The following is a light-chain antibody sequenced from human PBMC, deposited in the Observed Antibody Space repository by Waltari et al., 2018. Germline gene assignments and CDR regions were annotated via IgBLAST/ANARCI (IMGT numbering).Light chain of an antibody. V-gene: IGLV2-23*02. J-gene: IGLJ1*01. CDR1: SGDVSRYNV. Sequence: QSALTQPASVSGSPGQSITIPCPGTSGDVSRYNVFSWYQQHPAEPPKLIISNVSNRPSGVSHRFSGSKSGNTASLTISGLQTEDEATYFCCSYAGSNTPYVFGTGTKVTVL. CDR3: CSYAGSNTPYV. CDR2: NVS.